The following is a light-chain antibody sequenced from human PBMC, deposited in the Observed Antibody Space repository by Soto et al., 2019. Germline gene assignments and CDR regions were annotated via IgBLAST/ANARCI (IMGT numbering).Light chain of an antibody. V-gene: IGKV3-15*01. Sequence: EIVMTQSPATLSVSPGERATLSCRASQSVSRNLAWYRQKPGQAPRLLIYGASTRATATPARFSGSGSGTEFTLTISSLQSEDFAVYYCQQYGSSPTWTFGQGTKVDIK. CDR2: GAS. CDR3: QQYGSSPTWT. J-gene: IGKJ1*01. CDR1: QSVSRN.